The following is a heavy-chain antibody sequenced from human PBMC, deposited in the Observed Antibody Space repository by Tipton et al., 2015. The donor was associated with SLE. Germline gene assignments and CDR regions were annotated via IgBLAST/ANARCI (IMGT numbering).Heavy chain of an antibody. V-gene: IGHV4-38-2*02. Sequence: TLSLTCTVPGYSISSGYYWGWIRQPPGKGLEWIGSIYHSGSTYYNPSLKSRVTISVDTSKNQFSLKLSSVTAADTAVYYCVRSYDYWGQGTLVTVSS. CDR3: VRSYDY. CDR1: GYSISSGYY. CDR2: IYHSGST. J-gene: IGHJ4*02. D-gene: IGHD1-26*01.